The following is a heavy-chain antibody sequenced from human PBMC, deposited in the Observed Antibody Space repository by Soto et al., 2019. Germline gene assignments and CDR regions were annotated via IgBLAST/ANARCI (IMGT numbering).Heavy chain of an antibody. CDR3: ATGSSWSDFDY. CDR1: GFTFSDYY. J-gene: IGHJ4*02. D-gene: IGHD6-13*01. CDR2: ISSSSSYT. V-gene: IGHV3-11*06. Sequence: GGSLRLSCAASGFTFSDYYMSWIRQAPGKGLEWVSYISSSSSYTNYADSVKGRFTISRDNAKNSLYLQMNSLRAEDTAVYYCATGSSWSDFDYWGQGTLVTVSS.